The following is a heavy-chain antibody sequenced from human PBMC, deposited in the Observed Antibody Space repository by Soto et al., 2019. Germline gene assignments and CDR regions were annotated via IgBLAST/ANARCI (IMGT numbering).Heavy chain of an antibody. CDR2: ISYDGNVA. D-gene: IGHD1-1*01. CDR1: GFTFSSYG. Sequence: QVQLVESGGGVVQPGRSLRLSCAASGFTFSSYGMHWVRQAPGKGLEWVTVISYDGNVAYYADSVEGRFTISRDNSKNTLYVQMNSLRTEDTAMYYFAKEGPITNWYFDYWGQGTLVTVSS. CDR3: AKEGPITNWYFDY. V-gene: IGHV3-30*18. J-gene: IGHJ4*02.